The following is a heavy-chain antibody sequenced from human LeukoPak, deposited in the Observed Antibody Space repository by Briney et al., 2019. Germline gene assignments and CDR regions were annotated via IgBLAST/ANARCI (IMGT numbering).Heavy chain of an antibody. D-gene: IGHD6-13*01. Sequence: SQTLSLTYAISGDSVSSNSAAWNWIRQSPSRGLEWLGRTYYRSKWYNDYAVSVKSRITINPDTSKNLFSLQLNSVTPEDTAVYYCARAEVRQQLPDYWGQGTLVTVSS. J-gene: IGHJ4*02. CDR3: ARAEVRQQLPDY. CDR2: TYYRSKWYN. V-gene: IGHV6-1*01. CDR1: GDSVSSNSAA.